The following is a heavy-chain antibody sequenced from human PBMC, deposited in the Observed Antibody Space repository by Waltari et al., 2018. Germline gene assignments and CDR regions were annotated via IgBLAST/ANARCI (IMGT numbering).Heavy chain of an antibody. CDR2: IYYSGST. D-gene: IGHD4-17*01. CDR3: AEQTVTTYYYYYGMDV. Sequence: QLQLQESGPGLVKPSETLSLTCTVSGCSISSSSYYWGWIRQPPGKGLEWIGSIYYSGSTYYNPSLKSRVTISVDTSKNQFSLKLSSVTAADTAVYYCAEQTVTTYYYYYGMDVWGQGTTVTVSS. V-gene: IGHV4-39*07. J-gene: IGHJ6*02. CDR1: GCSISSSSYY.